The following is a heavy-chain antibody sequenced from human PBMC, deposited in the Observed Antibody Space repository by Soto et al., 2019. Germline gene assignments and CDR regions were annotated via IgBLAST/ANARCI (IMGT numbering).Heavy chain of an antibody. Sequence: GGSLRLSCAASGFTFSSYAMSWVRQAPGKGLEWVSAISGSGGSTYYADSVKGRFTISRDNSKNTLYLQMNSLRAEDTAVYYCAKDRTFGGVIATHDAFDIWGQGTMVTVSS. CDR3: AKDRTFGGVIATHDAFDI. D-gene: IGHD3-16*02. CDR2: ISGSGGST. J-gene: IGHJ3*02. CDR1: GFTFSSYA. V-gene: IGHV3-23*01.